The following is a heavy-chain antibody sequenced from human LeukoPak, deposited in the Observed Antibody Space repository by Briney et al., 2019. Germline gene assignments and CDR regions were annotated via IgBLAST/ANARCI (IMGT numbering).Heavy chain of an antibody. D-gene: IGHD2-21*02. J-gene: IGHJ3*02. Sequence: ASVKVSCKASGYTFPSYFMHWVRQAPGQGLEWMGIINPTGGSTTYAQKFQGRVTMTRDTSTSTVYMELSSLRSEDTAVYYCARDIVVVTARSAAFDIWGQGTMVTVSS. V-gene: IGHV1-46*01. CDR3: ARDIVVVTARSAAFDI. CDR1: GYTFPSYF. CDR2: INPTGGST.